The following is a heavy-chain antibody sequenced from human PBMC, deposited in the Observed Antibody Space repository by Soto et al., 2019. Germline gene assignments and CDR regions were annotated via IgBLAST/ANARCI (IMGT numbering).Heavy chain of an antibody. CDR2: ISAYNGNT. CDR1: GYTFTSYG. CDR3: AREVEQLVNYYYYYMDV. Sequence: ASVKVSCKASGYTFTSYGISWVRQAPGQGLEWMGWISAYNGNTNYAQKLQGRVTMTTDTSTSTAYMELRSLRSDDTAVYYCAREVEQLVNYYYYYMDVWGKGTTVTVSS. J-gene: IGHJ6*03. V-gene: IGHV1-18*01. D-gene: IGHD6-6*01.